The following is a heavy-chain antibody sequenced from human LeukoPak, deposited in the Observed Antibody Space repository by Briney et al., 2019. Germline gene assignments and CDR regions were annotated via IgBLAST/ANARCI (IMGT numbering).Heavy chain of an antibody. V-gene: IGHV1-46*01. CDR2: INPSGGST. D-gene: IGHD5-12*01. CDR3: AREGEIGYDLSDY. CDR1: GYTFTNYY. Sequence: ASVKVSCKASGYTFTNYYMNWVRQAPGQGLEWMGIINPSGGSTSYAQKFQGRVTVTRDTSTSTVYKELSSLRSEDTAMYYCAREGEIGYDLSDYWGQGTLVTVSS. J-gene: IGHJ4*02.